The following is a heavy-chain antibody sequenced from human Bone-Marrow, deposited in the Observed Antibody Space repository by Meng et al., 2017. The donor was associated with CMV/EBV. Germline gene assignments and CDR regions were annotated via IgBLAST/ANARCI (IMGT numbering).Heavy chain of an antibody. V-gene: IGHV1-46*01. CDR2: INPSGGST. D-gene: IGHD4-11*01. CDR3: ARGLQPPIPGDI. CDR1: GYTFTSYY. J-gene: IGHJ3*02. Sequence: SVKVSCKASGYTFTSYYMHWVRQAPGQGLEWMGIINPSGGSTSYAQKFQGRVTMTRDTSTSTAYMELSRLRSDDTAVYYCARGLQPPIPGDIWGQGTMVTVSS.